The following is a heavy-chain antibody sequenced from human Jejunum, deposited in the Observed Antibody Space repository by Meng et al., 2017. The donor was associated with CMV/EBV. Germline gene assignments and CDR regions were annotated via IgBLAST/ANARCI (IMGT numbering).Heavy chain of an antibody. CDR1: GFSFSNYA. J-gene: IGHJ4*02. CDR2: IWGNGVKT. D-gene: IGHD1-26*01. V-gene: IGHV3-23*01. Sequence: SGFSFSNYAMSCVRQTPDQGLEWVSLIWGNGVKTSYADSVAGRFTISRDNSKNTLSLQMNSLRAEDTAVYYCARGRAGTSPTTRSFEYWGQGILVTVSS. CDR3: ARGRAGTSPTTRSFEY.